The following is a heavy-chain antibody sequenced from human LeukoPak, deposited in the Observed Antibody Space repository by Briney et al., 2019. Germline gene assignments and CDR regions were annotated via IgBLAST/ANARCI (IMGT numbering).Heavy chain of an antibody. CDR2: ISYSGST. V-gene: IGHV4-59*01. CDR1: GDSITNYY. D-gene: IGHD3-16*01. J-gene: IGHJ4*02. CDR3: ARGGTYALV. Sequence: SETLSLTCTVSGDSITNYYWSWIRQPPGKGLEWIGYISYSGSTNYNPSLKSRVTISVDTSKNQFSLKLNSMTAADTAVYYCARGGTYALVWGQGTLVTVSS.